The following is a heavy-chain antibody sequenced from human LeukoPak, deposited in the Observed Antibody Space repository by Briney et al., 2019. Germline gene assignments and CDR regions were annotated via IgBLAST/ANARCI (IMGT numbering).Heavy chain of an antibody. CDR3: ARDRGAAGTGDDAFDI. J-gene: IGHJ3*02. D-gene: IGHD6-13*01. V-gene: IGHV3-33*01. CDR1: GFTFSSYG. Sequence: PGGSLRLSCAASGFTFSSYGMHWVRQAPDKGLEWVAVIWYDGSNKYCADSVKGRFTISRDNSKNTLYLQMNSLRAEDTAVYYCARDRGAAGTGDDAFDIWGQGTMVTVSS. CDR2: IWYDGSNK.